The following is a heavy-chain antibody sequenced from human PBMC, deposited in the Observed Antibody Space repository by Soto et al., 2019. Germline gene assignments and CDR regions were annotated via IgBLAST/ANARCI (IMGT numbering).Heavy chain of an antibody. CDR2: IDPSDSYT. Sequence: PGDSLKISCKGSGYSSTSYWISWVRQIPGKGLEWMGRIDPSDSYTNYSPSFQGHVTISADKTISTAYLQWSSLNASDTAMYYCARRGGSSSSGHYYYYGMYVWAQGTTVTFSS. J-gene: IGHJ6*02. V-gene: IGHV5-10-1*01. D-gene: IGHD6-6*01. CDR1: GYSSTSYW. CDR3: ARRGGSSSSGHYYYYGMYV.